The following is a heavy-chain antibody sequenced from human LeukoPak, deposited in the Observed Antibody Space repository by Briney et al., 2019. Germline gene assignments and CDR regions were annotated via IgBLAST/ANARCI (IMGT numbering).Heavy chain of an antibody. J-gene: IGHJ4*02. D-gene: IGHD4-17*01. CDR1: GGSFSGYY. Sequence: SETLSLTCAVYGGSFSGYYWSWIRQPPGKGLEWIGEINHSGSTNYDPSLKSRVTISVDTSKNQFSLKLSSVTAADTAVYYCAREVFNGDYLDYWGQGTLVTVSS. CDR2: INHSGST. V-gene: IGHV4-34*01. CDR3: AREVFNGDYLDY.